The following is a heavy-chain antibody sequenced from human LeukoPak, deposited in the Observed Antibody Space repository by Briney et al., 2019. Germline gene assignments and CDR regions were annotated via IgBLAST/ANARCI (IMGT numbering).Heavy chain of an antibody. CDR3: ARGFVYSNYGMDV. J-gene: IGHJ6*02. D-gene: IGHD2-21*01. Sequence: PSETLSLTCAVYGGSFSGYYWSWIRQPPGKGLEWIGEINHSGSTNYNPSLKSRVTISVDTSKNQFSLKLSSVTAADTAVYYCARGFVYSNYGMDVWGQGTTVTVSS. CDR2: INHSGST. V-gene: IGHV4-34*01. CDR1: GGSFSGYY.